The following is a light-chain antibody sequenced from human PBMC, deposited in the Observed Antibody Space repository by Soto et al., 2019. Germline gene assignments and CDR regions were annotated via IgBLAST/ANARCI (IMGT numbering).Light chain of an antibody. CDR1: QNVSSS. J-gene: IGKJ2*01. Sequence: EIVLTQSPATLSLSPGERATLSCRASQNVSSSLAWYQQRPGQAPRLLIYGASDRATGIPARFSGSGSGTDLTLTISSLEPEDFAVYYCLQRSNWPPLYTFGQGTKLEI. CDR2: GAS. V-gene: IGKV3-11*01. CDR3: LQRSNWPPLYT.